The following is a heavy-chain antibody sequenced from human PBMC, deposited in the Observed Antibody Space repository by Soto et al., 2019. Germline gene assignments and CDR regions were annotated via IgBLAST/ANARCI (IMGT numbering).Heavy chain of an antibody. J-gene: IGHJ3*02. D-gene: IGHD3-22*01. CDR3: ARDNYSSGYCAFDI. CDR2: IIPIFGTA. Sequence: ASVKVSCKASGGTFSSYAISWVRQAPGRGLEWMGGIIPIFGTANYAQKFQGRVTITADESTSTAYMELSSLRSEDTAVYYCARDNYSSGYCAFDIWGQGTMVTVSS. V-gene: IGHV1-69*13. CDR1: GGTFSSYA.